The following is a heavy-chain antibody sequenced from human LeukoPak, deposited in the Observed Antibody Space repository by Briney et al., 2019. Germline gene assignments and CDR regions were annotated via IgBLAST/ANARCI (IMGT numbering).Heavy chain of an antibody. CDR3: AKNLIPGIAARPDPDYFDY. CDR1: GFTFDDYA. CDR2: ISWNSGSI. V-gene: IGHV3-9*01. J-gene: IGHJ4*02. Sequence: GGSLRLSCAASGFTFDDYAMHWVRQAPGKGLEWVSGISWNSGSIGYADSVKGRFTISRDNSKNTLYLQMNSLRAEDTAVYYCAKNLIPGIAARPDPDYFDYWGQGTLVTVSS. D-gene: IGHD6-6*01.